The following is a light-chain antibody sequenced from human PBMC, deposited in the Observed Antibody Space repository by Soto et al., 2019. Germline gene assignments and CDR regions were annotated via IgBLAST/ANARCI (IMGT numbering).Light chain of an antibody. CDR1: SNDVGSYNY. CDR3: SAYTVSRTYV. V-gene: IGLV2-14*01. CDR2: EVT. Sequence: QSALTQPASVSGSPGQSITISCTGTSNDVGSYNYVSWYQQHPGKAPKLMIFEVTNRPSGVSNRFSGSKSGNTASLTISGLQAEDEATYYCSAYTVSRTYVFGTGTKLTVL. J-gene: IGLJ1*01.